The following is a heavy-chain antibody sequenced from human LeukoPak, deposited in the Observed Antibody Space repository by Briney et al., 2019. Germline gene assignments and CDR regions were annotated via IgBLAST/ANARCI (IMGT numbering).Heavy chain of an antibody. D-gene: IGHD3-16*01. Sequence: PSETLSLTCAVYGGSFSGYYWSWIRQPAGKGLEWIGRIYTSGSTDYNPSLKSRVTMSVDTSKNQFSLKLSSVTAADTAVYYCASLSSGGRPYWGQGTLVTVSS. CDR2: IYTSGST. CDR1: GGSFSGYY. CDR3: ASLSSGGRPY. V-gene: IGHV4-59*10. J-gene: IGHJ4*02.